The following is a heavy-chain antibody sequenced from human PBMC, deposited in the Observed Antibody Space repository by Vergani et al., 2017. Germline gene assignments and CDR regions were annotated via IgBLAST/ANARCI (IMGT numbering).Heavy chain of an antibody. CDR2: INPNSGGT. J-gene: IGHJ4*02. V-gene: IGHV1-2*02. CDR3: ARDAYYYDSSGYYDY. D-gene: IGHD3-22*01. Sequence: QVQLVQSGAEVKKPGASVKVSCKASGYTFTGYYMHWVRQAPGQGLEWMGWINPNSGGTNYAQKFQGRVTMTRDTSISTAYMELSRLRSDDTAVYYWARDAYYYDSSGYYDYWGQGTLVTVSS. CDR1: GYTFTGYY.